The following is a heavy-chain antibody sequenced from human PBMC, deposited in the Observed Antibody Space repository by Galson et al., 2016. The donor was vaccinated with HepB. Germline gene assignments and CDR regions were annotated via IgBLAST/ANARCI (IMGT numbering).Heavy chain of an antibody. CDR3: ARHERWLQFDF. CDR1: NESIKRNNHK. D-gene: IGHD5-24*01. Sequence: ETLYLTCTVSNESIKRNNHKMCWIRQPPGKGLEWIATFSHSGSSYYNPSLKSRVSVSLDTSKNQFSLKLRSATAADTAVYFCARHERWLQFDFWGQGTLVTVSS. J-gene: IGHJ4*02. CDR2: FSHSGSS. V-gene: IGHV4-39*01.